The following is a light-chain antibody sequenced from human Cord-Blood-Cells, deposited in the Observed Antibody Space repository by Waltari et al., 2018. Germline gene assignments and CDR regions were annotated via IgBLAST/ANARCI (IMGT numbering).Light chain of an antibody. V-gene: IGLV2-14*01. CDR2: DVG. J-gene: IGLJ2*01. CDR1: SSDVGGCNH. Sequence: QSALTQPASVSGSPGQSINISCTGTSSDVGGCNHVSWCQQHPGKAPKLMINDVGNRPFGVSHRFSGAKSGNTAARPISGLQAEDEANQYFSSYTSSSTPVFSGGAKLTV. CDR3: SSYTSSSTPV.